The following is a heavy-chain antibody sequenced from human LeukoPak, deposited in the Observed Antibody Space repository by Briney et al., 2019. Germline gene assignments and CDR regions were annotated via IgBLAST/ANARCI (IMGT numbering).Heavy chain of an antibody. J-gene: IGHJ4*02. D-gene: IGHD6-19*01. CDR2: IYHSGST. CDR3: ARDRPGSGWYVIRPYYFDY. CDR1: GGSISSSNW. V-gene: IGHV4-4*02. Sequence: SETLSLTCAVSGGSISSSNWWSWVRQPPGKGLEWIGEIYHSGSTNYNPSLKSRVTISVDKSKNQFSLKLSSVTAADTAVYYCARDRPGSGWYVIRPYYFDYWGQGTLVTVSS.